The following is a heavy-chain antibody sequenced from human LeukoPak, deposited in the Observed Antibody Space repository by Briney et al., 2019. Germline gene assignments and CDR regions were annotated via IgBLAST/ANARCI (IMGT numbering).Heavy chain of an antibody. CDR2: IKQDGSDK. J-gene: IGHJ3*02. Sequence: PGGSLRLSCVASGFTFSSNWMSWVRQAPGKGVEGVANIKQDGSDKYYVDSVRGRFTVSRDNAKNSLYLQMNSLRAEDTAVYFCASHFTIFGRAGACDIWGQGTVVTVSS. V-gene: IGHV3-7*01. CDR3: ASHFTIFGRAGACDI. D-gene: IGHD3-3*01. CDR1: GFTFSSNW.